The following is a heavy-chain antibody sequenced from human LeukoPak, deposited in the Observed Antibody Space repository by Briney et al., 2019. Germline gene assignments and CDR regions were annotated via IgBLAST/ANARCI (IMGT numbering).Heavy chain of an antibody. CDR3: ATLDSYYDNSGRPLVPD. Sequence: ASLKVSCNISGYTLTDFSMHWVRQAPGKGLEWMGGFNREDDEAIYAPHFQGRVTVTEDPSTDTAYMELSSLRSEDTAVYYCATLDSYYDNSGRPLVPDWGQGTLVTVSS. CDR2: FNREDDEA. CDR1: GYTLTDFS. D-gene: IGHD3-22*01. V-gene: IGHV1-24*01. J-gene: IGHJ4*02.